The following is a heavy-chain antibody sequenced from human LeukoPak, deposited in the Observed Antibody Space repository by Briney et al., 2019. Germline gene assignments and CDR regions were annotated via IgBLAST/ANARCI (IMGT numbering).Heavy chain of an antibody. CDR1: GYTFTGYY. Sequence: ASVKVSCKASGYTFTGYYMHWVRQAPGQGLEWMGWMNPNSGNTGYAQKFQGRVTMTRNTSISTAYMGLSSLRSEDTAVYYCARGRAAAYSIDYWGQGTLVTVSS. V-gene: IGHV1-8*02. CDR3: ARGRAAAYSIDY. CDR2: MNPNSGNT. D-gene: IGHD6-13*01. J-gene: IGHJ4*02.